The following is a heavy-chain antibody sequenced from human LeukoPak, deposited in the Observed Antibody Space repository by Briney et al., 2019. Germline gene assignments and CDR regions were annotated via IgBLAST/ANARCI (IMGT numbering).Heavy chain of an antibody. CDR1: GGSISSSSYY. V-gene: IGHV4-39*01. CDR3: ARHGGYCSSTSCYPYNWFDP. Sequence: TETLSLTCTVSGGSISSSSYYWGWIRQPPGKGLEWIGRIYYSGSTYYNPSLKSRVTISVDTSKNQFSLKLSSVTAADTAVYYCARHGGYCSSTSCYPYNWFDPWGQGTLVTVSS. J-gene: IGHJ5*02. D-gene: IGHD2-2*01. CDR2: IYYSGST.